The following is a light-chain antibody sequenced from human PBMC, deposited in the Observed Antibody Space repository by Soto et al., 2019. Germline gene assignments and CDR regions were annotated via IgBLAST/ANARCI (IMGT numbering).Light chain of an antibody. CDR3: QQYENYWT. Sequence: DIQMTQSPSTQSASVGDRVTITCRASQSISSWLAWYQQKPGKAPKLLIYKASTLKSGVPSRFSGSGSGTEFTLTISNLQPDDFATYYCQQYENYWTFGQGTKVDI. CDR1: QSISSW. J-gene: IGKJ1*01. V-gene: IGKV1-5*03. CDR2: KAS.